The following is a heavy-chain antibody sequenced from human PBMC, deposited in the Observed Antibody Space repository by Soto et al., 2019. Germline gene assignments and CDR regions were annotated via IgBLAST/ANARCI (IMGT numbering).Heavy chain of an antibody. J-gene: IGHJ4*02. CDR3: VKLTDY. D-gene: IGHD3-9*01. V-gene: IGHV3-64D*06. CDR1: GFTFSSYD. CDR2: ISPNGGST. Sequence: GGALRLSCSASGFTFSSYDVHWVRQAPGKGLEFVAGISPNGGSTYYADSVKGRSTISRDNSKNTLYLQMSSLRPDDTAVYYCVKLTDYWGQGTQVTVSS.